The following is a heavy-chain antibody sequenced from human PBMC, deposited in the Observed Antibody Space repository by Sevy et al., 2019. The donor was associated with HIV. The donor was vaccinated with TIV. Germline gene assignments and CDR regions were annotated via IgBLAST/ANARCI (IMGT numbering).Heavy chain of an antibody. J-gene: IGHJ3*02. V-gene: IGHV1-2*02. CDR3: ARVFPYCSGGSCYSPYDAFDI. Sequence: ASVKVSCKASGYTFTGHYMHWVRQAPGQGLEWMGWINPNSGSTDYAQKFQGRVTLTRDTSISTADLELGRLTSDDTAVYYGARVFPYCSGGSCYSPYDAFDIWGQGTMVTVSS. D-gene: IGHD2-15*01. CDR1: GYTFTGHY. CDR2: INPNSGST.